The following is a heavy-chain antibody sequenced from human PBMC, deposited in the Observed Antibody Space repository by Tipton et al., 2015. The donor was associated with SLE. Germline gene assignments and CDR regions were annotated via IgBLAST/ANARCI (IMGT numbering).Heavy chain of an antibody. CDR3: ARRYGTSFGY. Sequence: TLSLTCAVSGGSISSSSFYWGWIRQPPGKGLEWIGGIYYSGSTQYNPSLRSRVSMSEDTSKNQFSLKMISVTAADTAVYYCARRYGTSFGYWDQGTLVTVSS. J-gene: IGHJ4*02. CDR1: GGSISSSSFY. CDR2: IYYSGST. D-gene: IGHD2-8*01. V-gene: IGHV4-39*01.